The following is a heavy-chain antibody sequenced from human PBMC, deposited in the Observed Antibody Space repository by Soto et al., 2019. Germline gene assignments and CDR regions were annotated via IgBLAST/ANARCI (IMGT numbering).Heavy chain of an antibody. Sequence: GESLKISCKGSGYSFTSYWISWVRQMPGKGLELMGRIYPSDSYTNYSPSFQGHVTISADKSISTAYLQWSSLKASDTAMFYFARHEPGPYYYDSSGYLGYWGQGTLVTVSS. CDR3: ARHEPGPYYYDSSGYLGY. V-gene: IGHV5-10-1*01. J-gene: IGHJ4*02. D-gene: IGHD3-22*01. CDR2: IYPSDSYT. CDR1: GYSFTSYW.